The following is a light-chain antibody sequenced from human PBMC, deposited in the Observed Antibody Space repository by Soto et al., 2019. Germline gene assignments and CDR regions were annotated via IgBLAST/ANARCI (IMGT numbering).Light chain of an antibody. CDR2: EVR. Sequence: QSVLTQRSSVSGSPGQSSTISCTGTGCDVDNYYYVSWYQNHPVKAHKVIIDEVRNRPSAVSNRSSVSAAATTDSFAISELQAEDEVDYYCSSYSSTKTRVFGTATKVTVL. V-gene: IGLV2-14*01. J-gene: IGLJ1*01. CDR1: GCDVDNYYY. CDR3: SSYSSTKTRV.